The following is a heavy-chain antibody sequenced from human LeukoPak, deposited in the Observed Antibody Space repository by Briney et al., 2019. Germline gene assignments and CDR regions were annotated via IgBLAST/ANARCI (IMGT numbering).Heavy chain of an antibody. Sequence: ASVKVSCKASGYTFTGYYMHWVRQAPGQGLEWMGWINPNSGGTNYAQKFQGRVTMTRDTSIGTAYMELSRLRSDDTAVYYCARDARNIVVVPAAMHRYYYYGMDVWGQGTTVTVSS. J-gene: IGHJ6*02. CDR1: GYTFTGYY. D-gene: IGHD2-2*01. V-gene: IGHV1-2*02. CDR3: ARDARNIVVVPAAMHRYYYYGMDV. CDR2: INPNSGGT.